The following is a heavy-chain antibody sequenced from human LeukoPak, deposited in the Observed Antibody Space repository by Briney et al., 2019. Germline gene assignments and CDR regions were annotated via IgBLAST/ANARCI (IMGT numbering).Heavy chain of an antibody. D-gene: IGHD3-9*01. J-gene: IGHJ6*02. Sequence: SVNVSCRASGGTLSIYAISWVRQAPGQGLEWMGWIIPNLGITNYAQSFQGRVTITANKPTSTAYMELSSRRSEDTAVYYCAGGNYDILTGHYYYYYYGMDVWGQGTTVTVSS. CDR3: AGGNYDILTGHYYYYYYGMDV. CDR1: GGTLSIYA. V-gene: IGHV1-69*10. CDR2: IIPNLGIT.